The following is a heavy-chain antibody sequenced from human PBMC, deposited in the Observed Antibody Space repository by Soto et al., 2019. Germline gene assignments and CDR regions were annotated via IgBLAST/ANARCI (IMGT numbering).Heavy chain of an antibody. D-gene: IGHD2-8*02. J-gene: IGHJ4*02. V-gene: IGHV4-34*01. CDR3: ARDKITGLFDY. Sequence: QVQLQQWGAGLLKPSETLSLTCAVYGGSFSGYYWTWIRQPPGTGLESIGENNHSGSTNYNPSLKCRVTISVDTSKNQCSLKLTSVTAADTAVYYCARDKITGLFDYWGQGTLFTFSS. CDR2: NNHSGST. CDR1: GGSFSGYY.